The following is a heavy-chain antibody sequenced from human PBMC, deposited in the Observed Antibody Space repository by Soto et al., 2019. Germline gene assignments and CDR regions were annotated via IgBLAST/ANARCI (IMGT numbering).Heavy chain of an antibody. CDR2: IWYDGSNK. Sequence: VGSLRLSCAASGFTFSSYGMHWVRQAPGKGLEWVAVIWYDGSNKYYADSVKGRFTISRDNSKNTLYLQMNSLRAEDTAVYYCARDSGVVVPGVFDYWGQGTLVTVSS. V-gene: IGHV3-33*01. D-gene: IGHD2-2*01. CDR1: GFTFSSYG. J-gene: IGHJ4*02. CDR3: ARDSGVVVPGVFDY.